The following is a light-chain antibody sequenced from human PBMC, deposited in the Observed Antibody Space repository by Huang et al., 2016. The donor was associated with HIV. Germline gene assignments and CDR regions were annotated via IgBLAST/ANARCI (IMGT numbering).Light chain of an antibody. Sequence: EIVMTQSPGTLSVFPGERATLSCRASQSVSSNLAWYQQKSGQAPRLLIYGASTRATGIPARFSGSGSGTEVTLTISSLQSEDFVVYYCQQYNDWPPGDTFGQGTKLEIK. CDR1: QSVSSN. V-gene: IGKV3-15*01. CDR3: QQYNDWPPGDT. CDR2: GAS. J-gene: IGKJ2*01.